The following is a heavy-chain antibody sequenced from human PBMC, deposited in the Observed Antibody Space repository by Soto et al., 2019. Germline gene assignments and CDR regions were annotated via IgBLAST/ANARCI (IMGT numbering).Heavy chain of an antibody. CDR3: ARGPPFP. CDR1: GGSISSGGYS. V-gene: IGHV4-30-2*01. CDR2: IYHSGST. Sequence: QLQLQEPGSGLLKPSQTLSLTCAVSGGSISSGGYSWRWIRQPPGKGLEWIGYIYHSGSTYYNPSLKSRVTTSVDRSKNQFSLKLSSVTAADTAVYYCARGPPFPWGQGTLVTVSS. J-gene: IGHJ5*02.